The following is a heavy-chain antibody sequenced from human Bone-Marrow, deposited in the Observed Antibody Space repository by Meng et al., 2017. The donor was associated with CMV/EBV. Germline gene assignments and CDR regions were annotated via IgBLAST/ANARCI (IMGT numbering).Heavy chain of an antibody. CDR2: ISWNSGSI. J-gene: IGHJ4*02. D-gene: IGHD6-13*01. Sequence: SLKISCAASGFTFDDYAMHWVRQAPGKGLEWVSGISWNSGSIGYADSVKGRFTISRDNAKNPLYLQMNSLRAEDTALFHCAKGSSSWYTGGGYFDYWAQGTLATVSS. V-gene: IGHV3-9*01. CDR1: GFTFDDYA. CDR3: AKGSSSWYTGGGYFDY.